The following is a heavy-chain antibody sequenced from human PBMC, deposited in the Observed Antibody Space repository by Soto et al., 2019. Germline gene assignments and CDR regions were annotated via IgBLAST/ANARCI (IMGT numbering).Heavy chain of an antibody. Sequence: QVQLVESGGGVVQPGRSLRLSCAASGFTFSSYGMHWVRQAPGKGLVWVAVIWYDGSNKYYADSVKGRFTISRDNSKNTLYLQMNSLRAEDTAVYYCARGGGSYYNWFDPWGQGTLVTVSS. CDR3: ARGGGSYYNWFDP. J-gene: IGHJ5*02. CDR2: IWYDGSNK. CDR1: GFTFSSYG. V-gene: IGHV3-33*01. D-gene: IGHD1-26*01.